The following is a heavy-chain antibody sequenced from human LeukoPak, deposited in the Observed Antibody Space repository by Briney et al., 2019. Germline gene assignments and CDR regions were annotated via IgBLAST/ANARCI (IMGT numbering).Heavy chain of an antibody. D-gene: IGHD3-10*01. V-gene: IGHV3-74*01. CDR3: TRGGEEPIDY. J-gene: IGHJ4*02. CDR2: INVEGTTT. Sequence: PGGSLRLSCTGSGFTFTRFWMHWVRQAPGKGLVWVSRINVEGTTTTYADSVEGRFTISRDENTLYLQMNHLRVDDTAVYYCTRGGEEPIDYWGQGTLVTVSS. CDR1: GFTFTRFW.